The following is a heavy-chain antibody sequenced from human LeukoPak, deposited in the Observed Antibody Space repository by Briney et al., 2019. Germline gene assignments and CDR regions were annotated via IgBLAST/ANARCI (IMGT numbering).Heavy chain of an antibody. CDR3: AKREGSSVYYYYFDY. CDR2: ITNSGDTT. CDR1: GFTFDDFG. V-gene: IGHV3-23*01. D-gene: IGHD5/OR15-5a*01. Sequence: PGGSLRLSCAASGFTFDDFGMSWVRQAPGKGLEWVSGITNSGDTTYYADSVKGRFTISRDNSKNTVYLQMNSLRAEDTAVYYCAKREGSSVYYYYFDYWGQGTLVTVSS. J-gene: IGHJ4*02.